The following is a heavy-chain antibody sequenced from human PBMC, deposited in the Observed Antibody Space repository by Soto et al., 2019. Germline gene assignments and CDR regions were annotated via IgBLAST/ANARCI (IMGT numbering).Heavy chain of an antibody. V-gene: IGHV1-69*01. CDR1: GGTFSSYA. Sequence: QVQLVQSGAEVKKPGSSVKVSCKASGGTFSSYAISWVRQAPGQGLEWMGGIIPIFGTANYAQKFQGRVTSTAGESTSTADMELSSLRSVDTAVYYCARGARDAFWSGYLGDVWGQGTTVTVSS. D-gene: IGHD3-3*01. CDR2: IIPIFGTA. CDR3: ARGARDAFWSGYLGDV. J-gene: IGHJ6*02.